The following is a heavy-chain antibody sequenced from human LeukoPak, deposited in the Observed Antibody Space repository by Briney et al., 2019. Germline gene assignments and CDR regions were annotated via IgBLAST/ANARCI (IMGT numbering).Heavy chain of an antibody. CDR2: IRYDGSNK. CDR3: AKDGGYAYNWFDP. Sequence: GGSLRLSCAASGFTFSSYGMHWVRQAPGKGLGWVAFIRYDGSNKYYADSVNGRFTISRDNSKNTLYLQMNSLRPEDTAVYYCAKDGGYAYNWFDPWGQGTLVTVSS. D-gene: IGHD2-8*01. CDR1: GFTFSSYG. V-gene: IGHV3-30*02. J-gene: IGHJ5*02.